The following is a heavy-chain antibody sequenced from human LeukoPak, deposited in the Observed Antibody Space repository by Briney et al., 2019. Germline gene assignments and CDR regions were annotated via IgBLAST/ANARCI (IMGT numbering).Heavy chain of an antibody. Sequence: SETLSLTCTVSGGSISSYYWSWIRQPPGKGLEWIGYIYYRDTTNYNPSLKGRVTMSVDASNNLFSLRLSSVTAADTAVYYCATVDSSGYYLSYFDYWGQGTLVTVSS. CDR3: ATVDSSGYYLSYFDY. J-gene: IGHJ4*02. CDR1: GGSISSYY. V-gene: IGHV4-59*03. CDR2: IYYRDTT. D-gene: IGHD3-22*01.